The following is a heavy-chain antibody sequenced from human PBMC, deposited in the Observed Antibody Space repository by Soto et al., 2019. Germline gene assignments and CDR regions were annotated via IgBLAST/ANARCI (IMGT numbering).Heavy chain of an antibody. CDR3: ARRTVVRGVILNLDGMDV. J-gene: IGHJ6*02. CDR2: INPNSGGT. D-gene: IGHD3-10*01. V-gene: IGHV1-2*02. CDR1: GYTFTGYY. Sequence: GASVKVSCKASGYTFTGYYMHWVRQAPGQGLEWMGWINPNSGGTNYAQKFQGRVTMTRDTSISTAYMELSRLGSDDTAVYYCARRTVVRGVILNLDGMDVWGQGTTVTVSS.